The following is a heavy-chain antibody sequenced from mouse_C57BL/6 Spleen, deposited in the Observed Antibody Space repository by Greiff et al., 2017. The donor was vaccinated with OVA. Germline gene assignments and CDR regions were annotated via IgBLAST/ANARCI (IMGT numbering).Heavy chain of an antibody. J-gene: IGHJ1*03. CDR2: IHPSDSDT. V-gene: IGHV1-74*01. CDR3: AIEEYHWYFDV. D-gene: IGHD2-10*02. CDR1: GYTFTSYW. Sequence: QVQLKQPGAELVKPGASVKVSCKASGYTFTSYWMHWVKQRPGQGLEWIGRIHPSDSDTNYNQKFKGKATLTVDKSSSTAYMQLSSLTSEDSAVYYCAIEEYHWYFDVWGTGTTVTVSS.